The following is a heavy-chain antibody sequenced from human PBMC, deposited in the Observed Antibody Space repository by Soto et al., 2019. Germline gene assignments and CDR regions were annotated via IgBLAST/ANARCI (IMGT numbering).Heavy chain of an antibody. CDR1: GFTFSSYA. CDR2: ISYDGSNK. D-gene: IGHD6-13*01. Sequence: GGSLRLSCAASGFTFSSYAMHWVRQAPGKGLEWVAVISYDGSNKYYADSVKGRFTISRDNSKNTLYLQMNSLRAEDTAVYYCAREQIAAADLYYFDYWGQGTLVTVSS. V-gene: IGHV3-30-3*01. CDR3: AREQIAAADLYYFDY. J-gene: IGHJ4*02.